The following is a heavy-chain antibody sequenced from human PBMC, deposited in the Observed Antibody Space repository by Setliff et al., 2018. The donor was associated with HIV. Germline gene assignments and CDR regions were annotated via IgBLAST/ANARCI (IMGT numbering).Heavy chain of an antibody. CDR2: IYSGGST. J-gene: IGHJ4*02. V-gene: IGHV4-59*08. CDR1: GGSIGGYY. D-gene: IGHD3-22*01. Sequence: PSETLSFTCTVSGGSIGGYYWSWIRQPPGTGLEWLGCIYSGGSTNYNPSLESRVTISLDTSKNQFSLRLTSVTAADTAVYYCARQHSESRDFDYWGQGTLVTVSS. CDR3: ARQHSESRDFDY.